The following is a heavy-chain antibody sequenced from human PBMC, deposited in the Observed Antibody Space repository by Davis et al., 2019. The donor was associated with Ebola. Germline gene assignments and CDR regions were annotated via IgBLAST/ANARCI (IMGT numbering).Heavy chain of an antibody. CDR3: ASGDYGGNYFDY. CDR2: IIPIFGTA. D-gene: IGHD4-23*01. Sequence: SVKVSCKASGGTFSSYAISWVRQAPGQGLEWMGGIIPIFGTANYAQKFQGRVTMTRDTSTSTVYMELSSLRSEDTAVYYCASGDYGGNYFDYWGQGTLVTVSS. V-gene: IGHV1-69*05. CDR1: GGTFSSYA. J-gene: IGHJ4*02.